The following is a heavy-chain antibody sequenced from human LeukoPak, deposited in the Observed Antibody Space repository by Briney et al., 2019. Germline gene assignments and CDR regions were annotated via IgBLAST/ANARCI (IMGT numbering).Heavy chain of an antibody. D-gene: IGHD6-13*01. V-gene: IGHV1-69*05. CDR2: IIPIFGTA. CDR1: GGTFSSYT. J-gene: IGHJ5*02. Sequence: SVKVSCKASGGTFSSYTISWVRQAPGQGLEWMGGIIPIFGTANYAQKFQGRVTITTDESTSTAYMELSSLRSEDTAVYYCARSQLNIAAAPGAQNKNWFDPWGQGTLVTVSS. CDR3: ARSQLNIAAAPGAQNKNWFDP.